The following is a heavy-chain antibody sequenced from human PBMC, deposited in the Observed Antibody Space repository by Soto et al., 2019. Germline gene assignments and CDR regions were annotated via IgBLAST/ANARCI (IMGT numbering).Heavy chain of an antibody. Sequence: PVGSLRLSCSASAFIFINYAVHWVRQTPGKGLEYVSTISGNGDTTYYADSVKGRFTISRDNSKNTLYVQMSSLRIEDTAVYYCVKPPAYYYDSVAYYSAWGQGTLVTVSS. V-gene: IGHV3-64*05. J-gene: IGHJ5*02. CDR2: ISGNGDTT. CDR1: AFIFINYA. CDR3: VKPPAYYYDSVAYYSA. D-gene: IGHD3-22*01.